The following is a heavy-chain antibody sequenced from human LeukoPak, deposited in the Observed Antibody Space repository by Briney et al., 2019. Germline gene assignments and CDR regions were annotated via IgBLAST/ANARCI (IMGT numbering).Heavy chain of an antibody. V-gene: IGHV3-23*01. J-gene: IGHJ4*02. Sequence: GGSLRLSCAASEFTVSVNYMSWVRQAPGKGLEWVSAISGSGGSTYYADSVKGRFTISRDNSKNTLYLQMNSLRAEDTAVYFCAKTGGIAASHWGQGTLVTVSS. CDR2: ISGSGGST. CDR1: EFTVSVNY. D-gene: IGHD6-13*01. CDR3: AKTGGIAASH.